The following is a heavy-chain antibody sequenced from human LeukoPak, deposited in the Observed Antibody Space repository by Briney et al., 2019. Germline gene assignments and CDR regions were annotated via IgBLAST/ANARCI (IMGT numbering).Heavy chain of an antibody. V-gene: IGHV4-59*01. CDR1: GGSISSYY. D-gene: IGHD2-15*01. J-gene: IGHJ4*02. CDR2: IYYSGST. CDR3: ARHPCSSGSCKGGFDY. Sequence: SETLSLTCIVSGGSISSYYWSWIRQPPGKGLEWLGYIYYSGSTNYNPSLKSRVTISVDTSKNQFSLKLSSVTAADTAVYYCARHPCSSGSCKGGFDYWGQGTLVTVSS.